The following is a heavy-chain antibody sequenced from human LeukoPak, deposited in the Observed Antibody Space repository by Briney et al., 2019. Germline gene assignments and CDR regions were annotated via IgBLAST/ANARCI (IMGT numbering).Heavy chain of an antibody. CDR3: ARVYKTNGYLY. J-gene: IGHJ4*02. D-gene: IGHD2-8*01. CDR2: MYGDGSFT. V-gene: IGHV3-74*01. Sequence: GGSLRLSCAASGFTFSNFWMNWVRQAPGKGLVWVALMYGDGSFTRYADSVKGRFTISRDNAKNTVYLQMNSLRVEDTAVYYCARVYKTNGYLYWGQGSLVTVSS. CDR1: GFTFSNFW.